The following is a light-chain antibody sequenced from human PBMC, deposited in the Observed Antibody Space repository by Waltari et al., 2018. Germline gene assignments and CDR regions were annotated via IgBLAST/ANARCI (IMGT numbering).Light chain of an antibody. CDR2: GAS. CDR3: QHYVRLPVT. CDR1: QGVSRS. Sequence: SCRASQGVSRSLAWYQQKSGQAPRLLIYGASSRATGVPDRFSGSGSGTDFSLTISRLEPEDFAVYYCQHYVRLPVTFGQGTKVEIK. V-gene: IGKV3-20*01. J-gene: IGKJ1*01.